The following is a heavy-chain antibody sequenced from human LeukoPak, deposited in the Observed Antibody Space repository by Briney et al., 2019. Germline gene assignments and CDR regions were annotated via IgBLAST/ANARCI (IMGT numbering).Heavy chain of an antibody. CDR1: GGSISSSSYY. V-gene: IGHV4-39*01. D-gene: IGHD3-22*01. J-gene: IGHJ4*02. Sequence: PSETLSLTCTVSGGSISSSSYYWGWIRQPPGKGLEWIGSIYYSGSTYYNPSLKSRVTISVDTSKNQFSLKLSSVTAADTAVYYCARLVVIASTFDYWGQGTLVTVPS. CDR3: ARLVVIASTFDY. CDR2: IYYSGST.